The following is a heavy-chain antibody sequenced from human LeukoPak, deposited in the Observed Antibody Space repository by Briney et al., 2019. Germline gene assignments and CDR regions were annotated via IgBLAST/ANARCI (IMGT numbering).Heavy chain of an antibody. V-gene: IGHV3-23*01. CDR2: IDISGGST. D-gene: IGHD1-1*01. J-gene: IGHJ4*02. CDR3: ANEARPNDY. Sequence: PGGSLILSCVASGCTFSSHAVCWVRQAPGKGLEWVASIDISGGSTYYEDSVQGRFTISRDNSKNTLYLEMNSLRVEDTALYYCANEARPNDYWGEATLVTVSS. CDR1: GCTFSSHA.